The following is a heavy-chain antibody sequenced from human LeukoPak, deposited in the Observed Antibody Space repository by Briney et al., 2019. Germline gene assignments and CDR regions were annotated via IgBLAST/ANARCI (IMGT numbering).Heavy chain of an antibody. D-gene: IGHD6-19*01. V-gene: IGHV1-46*01. J-gene: IGHJ6*02. CDR3: ARDENYNSGWYGLDYYYGMDV. CDR2: INPSGGST. CDR1: GYTFTSYY. Sequence: ASVKVSCKASGYTFTSYYMHWVRQAPGQVLEWMGIINPSGGSTSYAQKFQGRVTMTRDTSTSTVYMELSSLRSEDTAVYYCARDENYNSGWYGLDYYYGMDVWGQGTTVTVSS.